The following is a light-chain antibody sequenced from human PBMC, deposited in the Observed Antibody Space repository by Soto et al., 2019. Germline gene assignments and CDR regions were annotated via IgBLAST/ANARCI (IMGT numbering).Light chain of an antibody. CDR2: DVS. Sequence: IVMTHSPATLSVSPGERSTLSCSASQSVSGKLAWYQQKPGQAPRLVIYDVSTRATGIPARFSGSGSGTDFTLTITRLEAEDFAMYYCQRYDSLRTFGQGTKVDIK. CDR3: QRYDSLRT. CDR1: QSVSGK. V-gene: IGKV3-15*01. J-gene: IGKJ1*01.